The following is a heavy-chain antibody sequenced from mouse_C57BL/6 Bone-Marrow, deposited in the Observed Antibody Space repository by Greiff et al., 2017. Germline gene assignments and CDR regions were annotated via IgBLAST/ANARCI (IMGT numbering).Heavy chain of an antibody. V-gene: IGHV5-17*01. D-gene: IGHD2-4*01. CDR3: ARRGITTSYWYFDV. CDR2: ISSGSSTI. CDR1: GFTFSDYG. J-gene: IGHJ1*03. Sequence: EVQVVESGGGLVKPGGSLKLSCAASGFTFSDYGMHWVRQAPEKGLEWVAYISSGSSTIYYADTVKGRFTISRDNAKNTLFLQMTSLRSEDTAMYYCARRGITTSYWYFDVWGTGTTVTVSS.